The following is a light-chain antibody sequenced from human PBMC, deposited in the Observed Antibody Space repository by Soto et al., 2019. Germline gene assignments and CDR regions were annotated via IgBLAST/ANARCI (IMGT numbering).Light chain of an antibody. J-gene: IGLJ2*01. V-gene: IGLV1-44*01. CDR1: SSNIGSNT. CDR2: SND. CDR3: AAWDDSLNGPV. Sequence: QSVLTQPPSASGTPGQRVTISCSGSSSNIGSNTVNWYQQLPGTAPKLLIYSNDRRPSGVPDRFSGSKSGTSASLAISGLQSEDEADYYCAAWDDSLNGPVFGGGTMLTVL.